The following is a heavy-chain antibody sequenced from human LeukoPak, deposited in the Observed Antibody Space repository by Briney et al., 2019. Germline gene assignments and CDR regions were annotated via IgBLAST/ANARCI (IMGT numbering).Heavy chain of an antibody. V-gene: IGHV4-59*01. Sequence: PSEALSLTCTVSGGSISSYYWSWIRQPPGKGLEWIGYIYYSGSTNYNPSLKSRVTISVDTSKNQFSLKLSSVTAADTAVYYCARDQDSGSGSSYYFDYWGQGTLVTVSS. D-gene: IGHD5-12*01. CDR3: ARDQDSGSGSSYYFDY. CDR2: IYYSGST. J-gene: IGHJ4*02. CDR1: GGSISSYY.